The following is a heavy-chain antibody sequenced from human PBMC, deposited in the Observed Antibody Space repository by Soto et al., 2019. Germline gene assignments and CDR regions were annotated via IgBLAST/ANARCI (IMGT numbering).Heavy chain of an antibody. CDR1: GYTFTSYD. CDR3: ARDRQLVLFDRYAFVI. D-gene: IGHD6-6*01. V-gene: IGHV1-8*01. Sequence: QVQLVQSGAEVKKPGASVKVSCKASGYTFTSYDINWVRQATGQGLEWMGWMNPNSGNTGYAQKFQGRVTMTRNSSISTAYMELSSLRSEDTAVYYCARDRQLVLFDRYAFVIWGQGTMVTVSS. J-gene: IGHJ3*02. CDR2: MNPNSGNT.